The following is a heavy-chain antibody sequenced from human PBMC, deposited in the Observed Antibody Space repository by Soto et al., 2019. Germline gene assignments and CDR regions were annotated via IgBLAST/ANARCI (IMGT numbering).Heavy chain of an antibody. D-gene: IGHD2-15*01. V-gene: IGHV3-48*01. CDR1: GFTFSIYS. CDR3: ASCRWHFDY. Sequence: EVRVVESGGALAQPGGSLRLSCVASGFTFSIYSMNWGRQTPGKGLEWVSYIDSSSSTIHYADSVKGRFTISRDNAKNSLYLLMNSLRAEDTAVYYCASCRWHFDYWGHGTLVTVSS. CDR2: IDSSSSTI. J-gene: IGHJ4*01.